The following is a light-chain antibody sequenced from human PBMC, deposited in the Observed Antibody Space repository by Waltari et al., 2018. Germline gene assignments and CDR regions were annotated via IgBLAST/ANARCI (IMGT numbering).Light chain of an antibody. CDR1: QDISSW. CDR3: QQANSFPIT. Sequence: DIQMTPSPSSVSASVGDRVTITCRASQDISSWLAWYQQKPGKAPKPLIYAASTLQSGVPSRFSGSGSGTDFTLTISSLQPEDFATYFCQQANSFPITFGQGTRLEIK. V-gene: IGKV1D-12*01. CDR2: AAS. J-gene: IGKJ5*01.